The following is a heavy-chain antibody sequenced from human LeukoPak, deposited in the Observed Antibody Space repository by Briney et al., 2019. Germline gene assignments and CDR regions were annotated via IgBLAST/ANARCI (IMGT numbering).Heavy chain of an antibody. CDR1: GYTFTSYW. Sequence: PGESLKISCKASGYTFTSYWIGWVRQMPGKGLEWIGIIYPGDSDTRYSPSFQGQVTISTDKSISTAYLQWSSLKASDTAMYYWARSTDGYNSHWGQGTLVTVSS. J-gene: IGHJ1*01. V-gene: IGHV5-51*01. CDR2: IYPGDSDT. CDR3: ARSTDGYNSH. D-gene: IGHD5-24*01.